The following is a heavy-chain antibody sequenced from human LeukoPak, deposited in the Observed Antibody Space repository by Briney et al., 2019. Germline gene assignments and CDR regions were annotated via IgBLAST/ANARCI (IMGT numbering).Heavy chain of an antibody. V-gene: IGHV3-11*01. CDR1: GFTFSDYY. D-gene: IGHD3-10*01. J-gene: IGHJ5*02. CDR3: ARATCMVRGDINWFDP. CDR2: ISSSGSTI. Sequence: GGSLRLSCAASGFTFSDYYMSWIRQAPGKGLEWVSYISSSGSTIYYADSVKGRFTISRDNARNSLYLQMNSLRAEDTAVYYCARATCMVRGDINWFDPWGQGTLVTVSS.